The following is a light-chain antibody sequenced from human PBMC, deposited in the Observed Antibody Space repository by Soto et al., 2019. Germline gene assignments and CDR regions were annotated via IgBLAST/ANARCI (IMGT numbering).Light chain of an antibody. J-gene: IGLJ1*01. V-gene: IGLV2-14*01. Sequence: QSVLTQPASVSWSPGQSITISCTGTSSDVGTYNQVSWYQQHPGKAPKLMIYDVSNRPSGVSNRFSGSKSGNTASLTISGLQAEDEADYYCSSYTTSTTLGVFGTGTKVTVL. CDR2: DVS. CDR1: SSDVGTYNQ. CDR3: SSYTTSTTLGV.